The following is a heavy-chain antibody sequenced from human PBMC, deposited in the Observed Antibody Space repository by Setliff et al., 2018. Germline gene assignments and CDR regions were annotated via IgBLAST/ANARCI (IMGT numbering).Heavy chain of an antibody. CDR2: VYYSGST. J-gene: IGHJ1*01. CDR3: ARHGTTYDSSGYYYPAEYFQH. CDR1: GGYISNSYS. Sequence: SETLSLTCTVSGGYISNSYSWGWIRQPPGKDPEWIGNVYYSGSTSYNPSLESRITISVDTSKNQFSLQLSSVTAADTAVYYCARHGTTYDSSGYYYPAEYFQHWGQGTLVTVSS. D-gene: IGHD3-22*01. V-gene: IGHV4-39*01.